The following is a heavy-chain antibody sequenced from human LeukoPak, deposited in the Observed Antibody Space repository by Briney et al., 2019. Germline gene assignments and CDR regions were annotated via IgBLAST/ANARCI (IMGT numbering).Heavy chain of an antibody. CDR3: ALTAAGTRDY. CDR1: GFNFSSYW. CDR2: IKQERSEI. D-gene: IGHD6-13*01. V-gene: IGHV3-7*01. J-gene: IGHJ4*02. Sequence: GESLKISCAASGFNFSSYWMSWVRQAPGKGPEWGANIKQERSEIYYVDSVKGRFTIYRDNDKNSLYLQMNSLRAEDTAVYYCALTAAGTRDYWGQGTLVTVSS.